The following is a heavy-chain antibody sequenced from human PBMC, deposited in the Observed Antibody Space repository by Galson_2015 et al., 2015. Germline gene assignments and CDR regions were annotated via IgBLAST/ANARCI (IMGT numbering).Heavy chain of an antibody. Sequence: SLRLSCAASGFSFSTSVMHWVRQAPGKGLEWVAGISVDGAGTYYIDSVKGRFTISRDNAKNTLYLQMNSLRAEDTAVYYCARDPLWDRTVGFDYWGQGTLVTVSS. CDR2: ISVDGAGT. D-gene: IGHD3-16*01. V-gene: IGHV3-30*03. CDR1: GFSFSTSV. CDR3: ARDPLWDRTVGFDY. J-gene: IGHJ4*02.